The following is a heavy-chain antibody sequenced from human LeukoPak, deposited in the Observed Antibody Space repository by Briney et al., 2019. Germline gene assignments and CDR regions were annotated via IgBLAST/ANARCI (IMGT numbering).Heavy chain of an antibody. CDR3: ARGLYYDYVWGSYY. D-gene: IGHD3-16*01. CDR2: ISSSGSTI. CDR1: GFTFSSYE. V-gene: IGHV3-48*03. J-gene: IGHJ4*02. Sequence: PGGSLRLSCAASGFTFSSYEMNWVRQAPGKGLEWVSYISSSGSTIYYADSVKGRFTISRDNSKNTLYLQMNSLRAEDTAVYYCARGLYYDYVWGSYYWGQGTLVTVSS.